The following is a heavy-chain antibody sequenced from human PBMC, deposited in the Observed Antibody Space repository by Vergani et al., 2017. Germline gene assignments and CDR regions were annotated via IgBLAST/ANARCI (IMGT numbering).Heavy chain of an antibody. V-gene: IGHV3-33*08. CDR1: GFTFSSYG. CDR3: ARYRALNYGDYGENDAFDI. Sequence: QVQLVESGGGVVQPGRSLRLSCAASGFTFSSYGMHWVRQAPGKGLEWVAIIWYDGSNKYYADSVKGRFTISRDNSKNTLYLQMNSLRAEDTAVYYCARYRALNYGDYGENDAFDIWGQGTMVTVSS. D-gene: IGHD4-17*01. J-gene: IGHJ3*02. CDR2: IWYDGSNK.